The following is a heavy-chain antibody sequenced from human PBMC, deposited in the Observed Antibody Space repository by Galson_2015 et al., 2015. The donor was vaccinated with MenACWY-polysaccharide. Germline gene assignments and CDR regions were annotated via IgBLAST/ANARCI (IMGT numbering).Heavy chain of an antibody. CDR3: ARTYCSRTTCYGMDV. CDR2: ISYDGSNK. D-gene: IGHD2/OR15-2a*01. J-gene: IGHJ6*02. Sequence: SGFTFSSYAIHWVRQAPGKGLEWVAIISYDGSNKYYADSVKGQFTISRDNSKNTMYLQMNSLKSDDTAVYYCARTYCSRTTCYGMDVWGQGTTVTVSS. V-gene: IGHV3-30-3*01. CDR1: GFTFSSYA.